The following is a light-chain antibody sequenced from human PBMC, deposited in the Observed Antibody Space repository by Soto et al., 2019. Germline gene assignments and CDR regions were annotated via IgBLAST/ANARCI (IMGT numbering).Light chain of an antibody. CDR1: QNIGRW. CDR3: QQYNSYSWT. V-gene: IGKV1-5*01. CDR2: HAS. J-gene: IGKJ1*01. Sequence: IHMTQSPSTLSAPILYRVTISFLASQNIGRWLAWYQQKPGTAPNLLIYHASNLRGGVPSRFSGGGSGTEFTLTISSVQPDDIATYSCQQYNSYSWTFGQGTKVDIK.